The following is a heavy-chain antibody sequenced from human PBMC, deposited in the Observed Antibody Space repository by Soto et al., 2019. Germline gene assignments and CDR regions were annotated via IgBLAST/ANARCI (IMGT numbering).Heavy chain of an antibody. CDR3: ARSQGGSSSLDIYYYYYYGMDV. D-gene: IGHD2-15*01. Sequence: QVQLVQSGAEVKKPGSSVEVSCKAPGGTFSSYAISWVRQAPGQGLEWMGGIIPIFGTAKYAQKFQGRVTITADESTSTGYTELSSLRSEDTAVYYCARSQGGSSSLDIYYYYYYGMDVWGQGTTVTVSS. CDR1: GGTFSSYA. V-gene: IGHV1-69*01. J-gene: IGHJ6*02. CDR2: IIPIFGTA.